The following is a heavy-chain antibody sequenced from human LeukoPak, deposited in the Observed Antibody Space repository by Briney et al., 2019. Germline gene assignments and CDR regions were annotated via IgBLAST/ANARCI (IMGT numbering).Heavy chain of an antibody. D-gene: IGHD1-26*01. V-gene: IGHV3-23*01. J-gene: IGHJ4*02. CDR2: ISGSGGST. CDR1: GFTLSSYA. Sequence: PGGSLRLSCAASGFTLSSYAMSWVRQAPGKGLEWVSAISGSGGSTYYADSVKGRFTISRDNSKHTLYLQMNSLRAEGTAVYYCAKPPAEVGATEFGHDYWGQGTLVTVSS. CDR3: AKPPAEVGATEFGHDY.